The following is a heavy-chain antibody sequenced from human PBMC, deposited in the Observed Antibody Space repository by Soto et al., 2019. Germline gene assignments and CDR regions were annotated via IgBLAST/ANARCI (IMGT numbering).Heavy chain of an antibody. V-gene: IGHV4-4*01. D-gene: IGHD3-10*01. Sequence: TLSLTCAVSGVSLTSGNWWTWVRQSPQRGLEYIGEIFHDGTANYYPSFERRVAMSVDTSRDQFSLKLTSVTAADTAVYFCARLVYDTRLNYMYFDFWGPGTLVTVSS. J-gene: IGHJ4*02. CDR2: IFHDGTA. CDR3: ARLVYDTRLNYMYFDF. CDR1: GVSLTSGNW.